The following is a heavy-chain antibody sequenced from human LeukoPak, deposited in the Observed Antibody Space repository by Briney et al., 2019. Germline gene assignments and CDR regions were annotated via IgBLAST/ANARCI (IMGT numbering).Heavy chain of an antibody. Sequence: GGSLRLSCAASGFTFSSYAMSWVRQAPGKGLEWVSVIYSGGSTYYADSVKGRFTISRDNSKNTLYLQMNSLRAEDTAVYYCARVVGGKIDYWGQGTLVTVSS. D-gene: IGHD4-23*01. J-gene: IGHJ4*02. CDR1: GFTFSSYA. CDR2: IYSGGST. CDR3: ARVVGGKIDY. V-gene: IGHV3-66*01.